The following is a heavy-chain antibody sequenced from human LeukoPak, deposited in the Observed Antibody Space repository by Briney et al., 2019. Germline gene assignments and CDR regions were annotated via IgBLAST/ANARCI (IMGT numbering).Heavy chain of an antibody. D-gene: IGHD5-24*01. J-gene: IGHJ4*02. CDR1: GGSISSSSYY. CDR2: IYYSGST. Sequence: SETLSLTCTVSGGSISSSSYYWGWIRQPPGKGLEWIGSIYYSGSTYYNPSLKSRVTIPVDTSKNQFSLKLSSVTAADTAVYYCARHRDGYNRPFDYWGQGTLVTVSS. CDR3: ARHRDGYNRPFDY. V-gene: IGHV4-39*07.